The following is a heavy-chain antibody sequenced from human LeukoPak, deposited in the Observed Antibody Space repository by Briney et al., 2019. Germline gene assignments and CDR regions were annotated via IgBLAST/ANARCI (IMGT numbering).Heavy chain of an antibody. Sequence: ASVKVSCKASGGTFSSYAISWVRQAPGQGLEWMGRIIPIFGTANYAQKSQGRVTITTDESTSTAYMELSSLRSEDTAVYYCARAAYYYYYMDVWGKGTTVTVSS. CDR3: ARAAYYYYYMDV. CDR2: IIPIFGTA. V-gene: IGHV1-69*05. J-gene: IGHJ6*03. CDR1: GGTFSSYA.